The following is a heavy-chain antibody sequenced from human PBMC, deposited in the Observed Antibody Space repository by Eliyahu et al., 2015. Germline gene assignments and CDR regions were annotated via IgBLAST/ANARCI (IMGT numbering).Heavy chain of an antibody. CDR2: ISGSGGST. D-gene: IGHD3-3*01. Sequence: EVQLLESGGGLVQPGGSLRLSCAAXGFTFSSYAMSWVRQAPGKGLEWVSAISGSGGSTYYADSVKGRFTISRDNSKNTLYLQMNSLRAEDTAVYYCAKSFHRDITIFGVDGMDVWGQGTTVTVSS. CDR3: AKSFHRDITIFGVDGMDV. CDR1: GFTFSSYA. J-gene: IGHJ6*02. V-gene: IGHV3-23*01.